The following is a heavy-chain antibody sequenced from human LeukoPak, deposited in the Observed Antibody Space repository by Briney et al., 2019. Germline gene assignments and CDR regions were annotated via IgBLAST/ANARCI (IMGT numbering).Heavy chain of an antibody. CDR1: GFTFSSYG. Sequence: GGSLRLSCAASGFTFSSYGMSWVRQAPGKGLEGVSAISGSGGSTYYADSVKGRFTISRDNSKNTLYLQMNSLRAEDTAVYYCAKDLGRVGATTFDYWGQGTLVTVSS. D-gene: IGHD1-26*01. J-gene: IGHJ4*02. CDR3: AKDLGRVGATTFDY. V-gene: IGHV3-23*01. CDR2: ISGSGGST.